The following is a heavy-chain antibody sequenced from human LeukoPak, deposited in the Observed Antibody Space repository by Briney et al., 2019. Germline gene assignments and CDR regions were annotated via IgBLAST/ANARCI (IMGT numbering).Heavy chain of an antibody. Sequence: SETLSLTCAVSGGSISSGGYSLSWIRHPPGKGLEWIGYIYHSGSTYYNPSLKSRVTISVDRPNKQSSLKLNSVTAADTAVYYCARDLEFFDYWGQGTLVTVSS. CDR1: GGSISSGGYS. D-gene: IGHD3-10*01. CDR2: IYHSGST. V-gene: IGHV4-30-2*01. CDR3: ARDLEFFDY. J-gene: IGHJ4*02.